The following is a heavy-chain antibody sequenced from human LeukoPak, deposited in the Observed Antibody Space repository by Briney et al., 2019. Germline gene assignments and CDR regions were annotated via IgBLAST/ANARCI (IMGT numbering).Heavy chain of an antibody. V-gene: IGHV3-48*03. Sequence: GRSLRLSCAASGFTFSSYEMNWVRQAPGKGLEWVSYISSSGSTIYYADSVKGRFTISRDNAKNSLYLQMNSLRAEDTAVYYCARGKTGYSSGWYSDYWGQGTLVTVSS. D-gene: IGHD6-19*01. CDR1: GFTFSSYE. CDR2: ISSSGSTI. J-gene: IGHJ4*02. CDR3: ARGKTGYSSGWYSDY.